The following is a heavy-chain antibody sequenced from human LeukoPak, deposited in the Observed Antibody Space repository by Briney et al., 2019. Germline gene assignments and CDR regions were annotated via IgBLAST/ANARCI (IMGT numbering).Heavy chain of an antibody. J-gene: IGHJ4*02. Sequence: PSQTLSLTCTVSGGSISSGGYYWSWIRQHPGKGLEWIGYIYYSGSTYYNPSLKSRVTISVDTSKNQFSLKLSSVTAADTAVYYCAKGSPDIGAAGFDYWGQGTLVTVSS. CDR3: AKGSPDIGAAGFDY. CDR2: IYYSGST. V-gene: IGHV4-31*03. CDR1: GGSISSGGYY. D-gene: IGHD6-13*01.